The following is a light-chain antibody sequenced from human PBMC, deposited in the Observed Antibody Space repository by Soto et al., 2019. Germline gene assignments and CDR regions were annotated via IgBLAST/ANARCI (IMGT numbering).Light chain of an antibody. CDR2: DVS. CDR3: SSYTSSSSYV. CDR1: SSDVGTYNS. Sequence: QSVLTQPASVSGSPGQSITISCTGTSSDVGTYNSVSWYQQYPGKAPKLMIHDVSNRPSGVSNRFSGSKSGNTAPLTISGLQAEDEADYYCSSYTSSSSYVFGSGTKVTV. J-gene: IGLJ1*01. V-gene: IGLV2-14*01.